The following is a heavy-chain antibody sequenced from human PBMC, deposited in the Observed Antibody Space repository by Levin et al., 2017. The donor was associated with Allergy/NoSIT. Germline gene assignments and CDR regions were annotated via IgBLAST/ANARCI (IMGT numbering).Heavy chain of an antibody. CDR2: IYWDDDK. CDR3: AHSIVITCGGYPGAHDAFDI. Sequence: SGPTLVKPTQTLTLTCTFSGFSLSTSGVGVGWIRQPPGKALEWLALIYWDDDKRYSPSLKSRPTITKDTSKNQVVLTMTNMDPVDTATYDGAHSIVITCGGYPGAHDAFDIWGQGTMVTVSS. CDR1: GFSLSTSGVG. J-gene: IGHJ3*02. D-gene: IGHD3-16*01. V-gene: IGHV2-5*02.